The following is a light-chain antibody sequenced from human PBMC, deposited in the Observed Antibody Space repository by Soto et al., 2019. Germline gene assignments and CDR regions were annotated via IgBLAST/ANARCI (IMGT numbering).Light chain of an antibody. CDR1: HPVSSNF. J-gene: IGKJ5*01. CDR2: GVS. V-gene: IGKV3-20*01. Sequence: ELVLTQSPGTLSLSPGESATLSCSASHPVSSNFLAWYQQKPGQAPRLLIYGVSSRASGITDRFFGSGSGTDFTLTINRLEPEDFAVYYCQQYANSPITFGQGTRLEIK. CDR3: QQYANSPIT.